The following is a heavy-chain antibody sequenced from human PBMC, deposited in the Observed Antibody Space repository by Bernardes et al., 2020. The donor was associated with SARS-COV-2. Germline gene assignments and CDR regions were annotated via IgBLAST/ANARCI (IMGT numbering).Heavy chain of an antibody. CDR2: INTYNGDT. D-gene: IGHD6-19*01. V-gene: IGHV1-18*04. Sequence: APVKVSCKTSGYTFSDYSVTWVRQAPGQGLEWLGWINTYNGDTNYAQKLQGRVTLTADTSTSTVYMELGRLRSDDTAVYFCAREFSRAWYFLDYWGQGTLVTVSS. J-gene: IGHJ4*02. CDR1: GYTFSDYS. CDR3: AREFSRAWYFLDY.